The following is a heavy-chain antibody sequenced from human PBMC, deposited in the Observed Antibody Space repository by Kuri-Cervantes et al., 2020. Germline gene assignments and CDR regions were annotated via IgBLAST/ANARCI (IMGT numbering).Heavy chain of an antibody. CDR2: IGTAGDT. CDR3: AREFVGGWPFDY. Sequence: GESLKISCAASGFTFSSYDMHWVRQATGKGLEWVSAIGTAGDTYYPGSVKGRFTISRENAKNSLYLQMNSLRDEDTAVYYCAREFVGGWPFDYWGLGTLVTVSS. V-gene: IGHV3-13*01. J-gene: IGHJ4*02. CDR1: GFTFSSYD. D-gene: IGHD2-15*01.